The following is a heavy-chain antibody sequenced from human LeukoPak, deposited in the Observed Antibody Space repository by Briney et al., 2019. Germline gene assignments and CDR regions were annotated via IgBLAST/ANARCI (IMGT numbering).Heavy chain of an antibody. V-gene: IGHV3-30-3*01. CDR2: LSYDGSDK. J-gene: IGHJ4*02. CDR1: GFTFTTYA. D-gene: IGHD3-10*01. Sequence: PGGSLRLSCAASGFTFTTYAMHWVRQAPGKGLEWVAVLSYDGSDKYYADSVKGRFTISRDNSKNTLYLQMNSLRAEDTAVYYCARADQLTSYGSRSYYDYWGQGTLVTVSS. CDR3: ARADQLTSYGSRSYYDY.